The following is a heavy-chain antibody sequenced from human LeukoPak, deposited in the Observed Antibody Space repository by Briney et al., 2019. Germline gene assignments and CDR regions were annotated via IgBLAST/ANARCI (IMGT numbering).Heavy chain of an antibody. V-gene: IGHV3-21*01. CDR1: GFTFSNYN. Sequence: GGSLRLSCAASGFTFSNYNMNWVRQAPGKGLEWVSSISRSSSYIYYVDSVKGRFTISRDNAKNSLYLQMNSLRDEDTAVYYCARAQDPTILSYFDYWGQGTLVTVSP. CDR3: ARAQDPTILSYFDY. CDR2: ISRSSSYI. J-gene: IGHJ4*02. D-gene: IGHD5-24*01.